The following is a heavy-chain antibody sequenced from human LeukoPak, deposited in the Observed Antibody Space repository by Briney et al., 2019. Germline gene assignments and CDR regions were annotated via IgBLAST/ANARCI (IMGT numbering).Heavy chain of an antibody. V-gene: IGHV3-66*01. D-gene: IGHD4-23*01. CDR3: ARDGWELLGRYFDY. CDR2: LYSDGSS. Sequence: AGGSLRPSCAASGFPVRSNYMSWVRQTPNKGLEWVAVLYSDGSSFYADSVKGRFTISREHSDNTFFLQMTSLRDDDTAVYYCARDGWELLGRYFDYWGQGTLVTVSS. CDR1: GFPVRSNY. J-gene: IGHJ4*02.